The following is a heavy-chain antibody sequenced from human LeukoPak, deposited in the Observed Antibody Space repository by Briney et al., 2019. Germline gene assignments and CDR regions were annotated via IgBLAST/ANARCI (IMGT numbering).Heavy chain of an antibody. J-gene: IGHJ4*02. CDR1: GFTFRSFV. CDR2: ISYEDGITQ. CDR3: SKERPEEYYSSGSYFDY. V-gene: IGHV3-30*04. Sequence: GRSLRLSCAASGFTFRSFVMHWVRQAPGKGLEWVAAISYEDGITQYYGDSVKGRFTISRDNSKYTVYLEMNSLRVEDTAMYYCSKERPEEYYSSGSYFDYWGQGTLVTVSS. D-gene: IGHD3-10*01.